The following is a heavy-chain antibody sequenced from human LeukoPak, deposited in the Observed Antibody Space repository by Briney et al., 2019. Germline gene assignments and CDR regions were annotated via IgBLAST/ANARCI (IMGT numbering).Heavy chain of an antibody. CDR3: ARDLGATTFIDY. J-gene: IGHJ4*02. D-gene: IGHD1-26*01. CDR2: IIPILGIA. Sequence: GASVKVSYKASGGTFSSYAISWVRQAPGQGLEWMGRIIPILGIANYAQKFQGRVTITADKSTSTAYMELSSLRSEDTAMYYCARDLGATTFIDYWGQGTLVTVSS. V-gene: IGHV1-69*04. CDR1: GGTFSSYA.